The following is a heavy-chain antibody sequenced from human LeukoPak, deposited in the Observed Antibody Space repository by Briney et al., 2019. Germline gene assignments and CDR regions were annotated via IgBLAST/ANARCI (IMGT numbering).Heavy chain of an antibody. D-gene: IGHD2-2*01. CDR1: AGTFSSYA. J-gene: IGHJ4*02. V-gene: IGHV1-69*13. Sequence: SVKVSCKASAGTFSSYAISWVRQAPGQGLEWMGGIIPIFGTANYAQKYQGRVTITADESTSTAYMELSSLRSEDTAVYYCARGWNIVVVPAGAYESYFDYWGQGTLVTVSS. CDR2: IIPIFGTA. CDR3: ARGWNIVVVPAGAYESYFDY.